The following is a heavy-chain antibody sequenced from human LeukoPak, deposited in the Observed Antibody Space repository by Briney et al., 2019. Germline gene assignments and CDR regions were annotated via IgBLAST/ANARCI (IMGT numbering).Heavy chain of an antibody. Sequence: GGSLRLSCAASGFTFSSYAMSWVRQAPGKGLEWVSAISGSGGSTYYADSVKSRFTISRDNSKNTLYLQMNSLRAEDTAVYYCAKGVVVVAARGVAFDIWGQGTMVTVSS. CDR3: AKGVVVVAARGVAFDI. CDR1: GFTFSSYA. D-gene: IGHD2-15*01. J-gene: IGHJ3*02. V-gene: IGHV3-23*01. CDR2: ISGSGGST.